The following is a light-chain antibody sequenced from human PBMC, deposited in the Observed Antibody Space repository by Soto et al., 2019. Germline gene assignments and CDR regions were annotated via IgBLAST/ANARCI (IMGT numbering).Light chain of an antibody. CDR3: QQDYQYPRT. Sequence: AIRVTQSPSSISASTGDRVTITCRASQEISPFLAWYQQRPGKAPNLLLYASSTLKSGVLSRFSVSGSVTDFTLTISNLQSEDSATYFCQQDYQYPRTFGQGTKVEIK. J-gene: IGKJ1*01. CDR2: ASS. CDR1: QEISPF. V-gene: IGKV1-8*01.